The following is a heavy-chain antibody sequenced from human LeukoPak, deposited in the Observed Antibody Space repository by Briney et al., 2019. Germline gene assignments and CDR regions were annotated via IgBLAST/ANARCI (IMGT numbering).Heavy chain of an antibody. J-gene: IGHJ4*02. CDR2: ISAYNGNT. CDR3: ARGMAYSSSWYGDY. Sequence: ASVTVSCKASGYTFTGYYMHWVRQAPGQGLEWMGWISAYNGNTNYAQKLQGRVTMTTDTSTSTAYMELRSLRSDDTAVYYCARGMAYSSSWYGDYWGQGTLVTVSS. D-gene: IGHD6-13*01. V-gene: IGHV1-18*04. CDR1: GYTFTGYY.